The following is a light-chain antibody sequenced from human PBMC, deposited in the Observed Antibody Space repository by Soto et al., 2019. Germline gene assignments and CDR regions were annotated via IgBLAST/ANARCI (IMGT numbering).Light chain of an antibody. V-gene: IGLV7-46*01. Sequence: QAVVTQEPSLTVSPGGTVTLTCGSSTGTVTSGHYPYWFHQKPGQAPRTLVYNTSDKHSWTPARFSGSLLGGKAALTLSGVQPEDEAEYYCLLYYGGAWVFGGGTKLTVL. CDR1: TGTVTSGHY. CDR2: NTS. CDR3: LLYYGGAWV. J-gene: IGLJ3*02.